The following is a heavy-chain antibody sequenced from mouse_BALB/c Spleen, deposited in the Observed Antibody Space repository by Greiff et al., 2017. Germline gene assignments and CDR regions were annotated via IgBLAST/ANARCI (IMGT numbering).Heavy chain of an antibody. D-gene: IGHD1-2*01. CDR1: GYTFTSYW. CDR3: ARCGGNYYGYGDD. Sequence: QVQLQQPGAELVKPGASVKLSCKASGYTFTSYWMHWVKQRPGQGLEWIGEINPSNGRTNYNEKFKSKATLTVDKSSSTAYMQLSSLTSEDSAVYYCARCGGNYYGYGDDWGQGTSVTVSS. CDR2: INPSNGRT. V-gene: IGHV1S81*02. J-gene: IGHJ4*01.